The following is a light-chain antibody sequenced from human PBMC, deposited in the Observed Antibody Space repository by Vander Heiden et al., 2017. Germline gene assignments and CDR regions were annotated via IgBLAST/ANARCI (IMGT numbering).Light chain of an antibody. CDR1: QGISSY. CDR3: QQEDSYPRT. J-gene: IGKJ1*01. CDR2: AAS. V-gene: IGKV1-8*01. Sequence: AIRMTQSPSSLSASTGDRVTITCRASQGISSYLAWYQQKPGKAPKLLIYAASTLQSGVPSRFSGSGSGTAFTLTISCLQSEDFATYYCQQEDSYPRTFGQGTKVEIK.